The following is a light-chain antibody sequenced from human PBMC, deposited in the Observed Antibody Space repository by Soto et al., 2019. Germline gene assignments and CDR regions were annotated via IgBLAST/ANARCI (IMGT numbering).Light chain of an antibody. Sequence: EIVMTQSPATLSVSPGERATLSCRASQSVSSNLAWYQQKPGQAPRLLIYGASTRATGIPARFSGSGSGTEFTLTISSLQSEDFEVYYCQHYSFWPYTFGQGTKLEIK. V-gene: IGKV3-15*01. J-gene: IGKJ2*01. CDR1: QSVSSN. CDR2: GAS. CDR3: QHYSFWPYT.